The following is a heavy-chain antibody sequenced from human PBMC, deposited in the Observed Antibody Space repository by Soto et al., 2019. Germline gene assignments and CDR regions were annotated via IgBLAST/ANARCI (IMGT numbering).Heavy chain of an antibody. CDR1: GGTFSSYA. CDR2: IIPIFGTA. V-gene: IGHV1-69*13. CDR3: ARDGSITMVRGVNYYYYGMDV. Sequence: SVKVSCKASGGTFSSYAISWVRQAPGQGLEWMGGIIPIFGTANYAQKFQGRVTITADESTSTAYMELSSLRSEDTAVYYCARDGSITMVRGVNYYYYGMDVWGQGTTVTVYS. J-gene: IGHJ6*02. D-gene: IGHD3-10*01.